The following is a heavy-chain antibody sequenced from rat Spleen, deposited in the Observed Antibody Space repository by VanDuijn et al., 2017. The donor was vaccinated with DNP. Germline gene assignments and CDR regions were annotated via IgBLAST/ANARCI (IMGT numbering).Heavy chain of an antibody. D-gene: IGHD2-1*01. V-gene: IGHV5S11*01. Sequence: EVQLVESGGGLVQPGRSLKLSCAASGFTFSDFYMAWVRQAPPKGLEWVASISTGSGNTYYRDSVKGRFTIFRDNAKSTLYLQMDSLRSEETATYYCARHGEVPTRYAMDAWGQGTSVTVSS. J-gene: IGHJ4*01. CDR3: ARHGEVPTRYAMDA. CDR2: ISTGSGNT. CDR1: GFTFSDFY.